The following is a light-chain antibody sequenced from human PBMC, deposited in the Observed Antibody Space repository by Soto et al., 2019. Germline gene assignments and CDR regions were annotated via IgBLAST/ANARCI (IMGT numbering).Light chain of an antibody. CDR1: QSVSSSY. J-gene: IGKJ1*01. V-gene: IGKV3-20*01. CDR3: QQYGSSPTWT. CDR2: GAS. Sequence: EIVMTQSPATLSVSAGERATLSCRASQSVSSSYLAWYQQKPGQAPRLLIYGASTRATGIPDRFSGSGSGTDFTLTISRLEPGDSAVYYCQQYGSSPTWTFGQGTKVDIK.